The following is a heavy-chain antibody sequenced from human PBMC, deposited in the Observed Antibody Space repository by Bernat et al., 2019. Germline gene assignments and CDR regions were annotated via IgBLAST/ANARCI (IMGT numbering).Heavy chain of an antibody. Sequence: EVHLVESGGGLAQPGGSLRLSCAVSGFTVNNYWMHWLRKVPGKGLMWISRIHGDGGTSYAESVKGRFAISRDNDKNTVYLQMNSLRVEDTAIYYCARDPMIVGDYWGQGALVTVSS. CDR1: GFTVNNYW. D-gene: IGHD3-22*01. J-gene: IGHJ4*02. V-gene: IGHV3-74*01. CDR3: ARDPMIVGDY. CDR2: IHGDGGT.